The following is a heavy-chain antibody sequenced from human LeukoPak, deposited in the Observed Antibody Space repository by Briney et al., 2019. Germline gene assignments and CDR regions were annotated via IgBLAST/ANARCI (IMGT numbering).Heavy chain of an antibody. Sequence: PGRSLRLSCAASEFTFSRYAMHWVRQAPGKGLEWLAVISYHGVDKFYRAPVRGRFTISRDNVENTLFLQLDNLSSEDSGVYFCARAVPTIHHMDVWGKGTTVTVSS. CDR3: ARAVPTIHHMDV. V-gene: IGHV3-30*14. D-gene: IGHD5-24*01. CDR2: ISYHGVDK. J-gene: IGHJ6*03. CDR1: EFTFSRYA.